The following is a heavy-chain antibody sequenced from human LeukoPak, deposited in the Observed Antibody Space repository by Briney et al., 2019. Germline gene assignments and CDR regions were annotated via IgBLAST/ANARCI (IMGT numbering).Heavy chain of an antibody. CDR3: ARDRGYCSSTSCYQDTAKNWFDP. V-gene: IGHV3-74*01. CDR1: GFTFSSYW. D-gene: IGHD2-2*01. J-gene: IGHJ5*02. CDR2: INSDGSST. Sequence: PGGSLRLSCAASGFTFSSYWMHWVRQAPGKGLVWVSRINSDGSSTSYADSVKGRFTISRDNAKNTLYLQMNSLRAEDTAVYYCARDRGYCSSTSCYQDTAKNWFDPWGQGTLVTVSS.